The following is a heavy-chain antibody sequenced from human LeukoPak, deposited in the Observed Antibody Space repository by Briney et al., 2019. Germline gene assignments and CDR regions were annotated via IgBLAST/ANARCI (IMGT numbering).Heavy chain of an antibody. CDR1: GGSISSYY. V-gene: IGHV4-59*01. CDR2: IYYSGST. D-gene: IGHD5-18*01. CDR3: AREGYSYGLNFDL. Sequence: SETLSLTCTVSGGSISSYYWSWIRQPPGKGLEWIGYIYYSGSTNYNPSLKSRVTISVDTSKNQFSLKLSSVTAADTAVYYCAREGYSYGLNFDLWGRGTLVTVS. J-gene: IGHJ2*01.